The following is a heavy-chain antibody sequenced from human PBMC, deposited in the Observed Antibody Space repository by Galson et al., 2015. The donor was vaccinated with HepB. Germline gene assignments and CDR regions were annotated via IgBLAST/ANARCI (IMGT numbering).Heavy chain of an antibody. CDR1: GFTFSSYS. CDR3: AKNGGYASYQYFEP. J-gene: IGHJ5*02. D-gene: IGHD3-22*01. CDR2: ITDPNTGT. V-gene: IGHV3-23*01. Sequence: SLRLSCAASGFTFSSYSMNWVRQAPGQGLEWISTITDPNTGTRYADSVRGRFTISRDNSKNTLFLQMNSLRVEDTAIYYCAKNGGYASYQYFEPWGQGTLVTVSS.